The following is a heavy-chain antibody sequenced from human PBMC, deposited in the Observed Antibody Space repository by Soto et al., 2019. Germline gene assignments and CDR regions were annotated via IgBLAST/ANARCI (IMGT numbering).Heavy chain of an antibody. Sequence: GGSLRLSCAASGFTFSGSAMHWVRQASGKGLEWVGRIRSKANSHATAYAASVKGRFTISRDDSKNTAYLQMNSLKTEDTAVYYCTRHPTLYCGGDCYDAFDIWGQGTMVTVSS. CDR3: TRHPTLYCGGDCYDAFDI. D-gene: IGHD2-21*02. V-gene: IGHV3-73*01. CDR1: GFTFSGSA. CDR2: IRSKANSHAT. J-gene: IGHJ3*02.